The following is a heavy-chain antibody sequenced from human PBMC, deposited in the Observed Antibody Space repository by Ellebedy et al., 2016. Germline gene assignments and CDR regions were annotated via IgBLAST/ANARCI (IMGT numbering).Heavy chain of an antibody. Sequence: GGSLRLSCAASGFTFSSYGMHWVRQAPGKGLKVVTVIWYDGSNKYYADSVKGRFTISRDNSKNTLYLQMNSLRAEDTAVYYCAGSYSSSSLNYYYGMDVWGQGTTVTVSS. CDR1: GFTFSSYG. D-gene: IGHD6-6*01. CDR3: AGSYSSSSLNYYYGMDV. CDR2: IWYDGSNK. V-gene: IGHV3-33*01. J-gene: IGHJ6*02.